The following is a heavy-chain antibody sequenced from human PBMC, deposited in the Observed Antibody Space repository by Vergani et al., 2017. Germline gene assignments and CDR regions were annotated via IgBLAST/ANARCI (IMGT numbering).Heavy chain of an antibody. D-gene: IGHD3-10*01. J-gene: IGHJ6*02. CDR2: MNPNSGNT. V-gene: IGHV1-8*01. Sequence: QVQLVQSGAEVKKPGASVKVSCKASGSTFTSYDINWVRQATGQGLEWMGWMNPNSGNTGYAQKFQGRVTMTRNTSISTAYMELSSLRSEDTAVYYCARAERVRGVMYYYYYGMDVWGQGTTVTVSS. CDR3: ARAERVRGVMYYYYYGMDV. CDR1: GSTFTSYD.